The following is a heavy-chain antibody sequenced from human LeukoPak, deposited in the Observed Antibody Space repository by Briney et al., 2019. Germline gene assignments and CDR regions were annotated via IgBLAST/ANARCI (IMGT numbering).Heavy chain of an antibody. Sequence: GALRLSCAASGFTFSSYSMNWVRQAPGKGLEWVSSISSSSSYIYYADSVKGRFTISRDNAKNSLYLQMNSLRAEDTALYYCAKVDGGLAEAGTPDHWGQGALVTVSS. CDR2: ISSSSSYI. D-gene: IGHD6-19*01. J-gene: IGHJ4*02. CDR1: GFTFSSYS. V-gene: IGHV3-21*04. CDR3: AKVDGGLAEAGTPDH.